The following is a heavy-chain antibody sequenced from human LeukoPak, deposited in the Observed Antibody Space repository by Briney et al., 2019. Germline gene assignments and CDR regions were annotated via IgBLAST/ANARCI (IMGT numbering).Heavy chain of an antibody. D-gene: IGHD4-17*01. J-gene: IGHJ2*01. CDR3: ARATHSPMTTVTIGGVWYFDL. V-gene: IGHV4-59*01. CDR1: GGSISSYY. CDR2: IYYSGST. Sequence: SETLSLTCTVSGGSISSYYWSWIRQPPGKGLEWIGYIYYSGSTNYNPSLKSRVTISVDTSKNQFSLKLGSVTAADTAVYYCARATHSPMTTVTIGGVWYFDLWGRGTLVTVSS.